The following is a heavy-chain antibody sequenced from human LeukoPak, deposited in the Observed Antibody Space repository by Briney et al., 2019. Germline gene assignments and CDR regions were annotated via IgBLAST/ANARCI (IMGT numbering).Heavy chain of an antibody. Sequence: ASVKVSCKASGYTFTGYYMHWVRQAPGQGLEWMGRINPNSGGTNYAQKFQGRGTMTRDTSISTAYMELSRLRSDDTAVYYCAREGITMVRGVLSFFGYSGQGTLVTVSS. D-gene: IGHD3-10*01. CDR2: INPNSGGT. J-gene: IGHJ4*02. V-gene: IGHV1-2*06. CDR3: AREGITMVRGVLSFFGY. CDR1: GYTFTGYY.